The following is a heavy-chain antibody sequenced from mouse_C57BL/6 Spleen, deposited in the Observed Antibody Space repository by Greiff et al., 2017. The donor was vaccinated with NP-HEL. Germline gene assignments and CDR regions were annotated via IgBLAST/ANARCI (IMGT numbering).Heavy chain of an antibody. Sequence: QVQLQQPGAELVKPGASVKLSCKASGYTFTSYWMQWVKQRPGQGLEWIGEINPSDSYTNYNQKFKGKATLTVDTSSSTAYMQLSSLTSEDSAVYYCARATGLGRFAYWGQGTLVTVSA. J-gene: IGHJ3*01. CDR3: ARATGLGRFAY. CDR2: INPSDSYT. V-gene: IGHV1-50*01. CDR1: GYTFTSYW. D-gene: IGHD4-1*01.